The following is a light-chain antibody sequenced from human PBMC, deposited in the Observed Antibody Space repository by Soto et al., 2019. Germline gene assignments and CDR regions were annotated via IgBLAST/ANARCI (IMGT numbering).Light chain of an antibody. V-gene: IGKV3-15*01. Sequence: EIVMTQSPATLSVSPGERATLSCRASQSVSSNLAWNQQKPGQAPRLLIYGASTRATGIPARFSGSGSGTDFTLTISSLEPEDFAVYYCQHYGTSPLPFGGGTKVDIK. CDR2: GAS. CDR1: QSVSSN. J-gene: IGKJ4*01. CDR3: QHYGTSPLP.